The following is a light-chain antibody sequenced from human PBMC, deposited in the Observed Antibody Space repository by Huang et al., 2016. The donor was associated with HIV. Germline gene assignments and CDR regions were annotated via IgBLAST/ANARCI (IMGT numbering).Light chain of an antibody. Sequence: EIVMTQSPATLSVSPVGGATLPCRASQNVRSNLAWYQQTPGQPPRLLIYDTSTRASGVPARFSGSGSGTVFTLTISGLQSEDFAVYYCQQYDNWPPGITFGGGTKVEI. J-gene: IGKJ4*01. CDR3: QQYDNWPPGIT. V-gene: IGKV3D-15*01. CDR2: DTS. CDR1: QNVRSN.